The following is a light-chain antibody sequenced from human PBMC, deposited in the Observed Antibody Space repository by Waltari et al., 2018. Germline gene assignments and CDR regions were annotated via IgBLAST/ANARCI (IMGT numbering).Light chain of an antibody. J-gene: IGKJ1*01. CDR3: MQATQWPLT. CDR1: HRLDHSGGKTY. CDR2: KVF. Sequence: DVVMTQSPLSLPVTLGQPATIPCRSSHRLDHSGGKTYLNWFKQRPGQSPRRLIYKVFNRDSGVPERFSGSGSGTDFTLTISRVEAEDVGTYYCMQATQWPLTFGQGTKVEIK. V-gene: IGKV2-30*02.